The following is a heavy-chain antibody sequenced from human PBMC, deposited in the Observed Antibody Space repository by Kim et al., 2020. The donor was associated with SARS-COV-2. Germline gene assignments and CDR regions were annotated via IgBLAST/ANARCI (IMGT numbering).Heavy chain of an antibody. J-gene: IGHJ3*02. CDR1: GGTFSSYA. CDR3: ASAPRIVGATTDDAFDI. CDR2: IIPIFGTA. Sequence: SVKVSCKASGGTFSSYAISWVRQAPGQGLEWMGGIIPIFGTANYAQKFQGRVTITADESTSTAYMELSSLRSEDTAVYYCASAPRIVGATTDDAFDIWGQGTMVTVSS. V-gene: IGHV1-69*13. D-gene: IGHD1-26*01.